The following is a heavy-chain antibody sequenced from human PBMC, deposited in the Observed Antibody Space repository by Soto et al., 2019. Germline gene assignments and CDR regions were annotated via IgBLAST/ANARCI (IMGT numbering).Heavy chain of an antibody. CDR3: ARDRRSYYSDGSGLDF. CDR2: IYSSGTA. CDR1: GGSISGSAYY. J-gene: IGHJ4*02. Sequence: SETLSLTCSVSGGSISGSAYYWSWVRQQPGKGLEWIGYIYSSGTAYYSPSLKSRVTISVDTSKNQFSLKLTSATAADTAVYYCARDRRSYYSDGSGLDFWGQGTLVTVSS. D-gene: IGHD3-22*01. V-gene: IGHV4-30-4*07.